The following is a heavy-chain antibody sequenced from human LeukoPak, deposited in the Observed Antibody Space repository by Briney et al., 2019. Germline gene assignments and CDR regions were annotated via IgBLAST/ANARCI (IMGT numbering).Heavy chain of an antibody. V-gene: IGHV3-9*01. Sequence: GGSLRLSCGASGFIFSTYAMSWVRQAPGKGLEWVSGISWNSGSIDYADSVKGRFTISRDNAKNSLYLQMNSLRVEDTAFYYCAKDNRRHYTSGPNPDSLHWGQGALVTVSS. CDR1: GFIFSTYA. D-gene: IGHD6-19*01. CDR3: AKDNRRHYTSGPNPDSLH. J-gene: IGHJ4*02. CDR2: ISWNSGSI.